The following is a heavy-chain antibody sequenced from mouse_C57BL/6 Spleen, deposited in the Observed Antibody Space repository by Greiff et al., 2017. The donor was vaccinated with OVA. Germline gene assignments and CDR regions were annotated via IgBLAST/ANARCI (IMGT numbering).Heavy chain of an antibody. D-gene: IGHD4-1*01. Sequence: QVQLQQPGAELVKPGASVKVSCKASGYTFTSYWMHWVKQRPGQGLEWIGEIDPSDSYTNYNQKFKGKATLTVDTSSSTAYMQLSSLTSEDSAVYYCARGMGRDYYAMDYWGQGTSVTVSS. CDR3: ARGMGRDYYAMDY. CDR2: IDPSDSYT. CDR1: GYTFTSYW. J-gene: IGHJ4*01. V-gene: IGHV1-69*02.